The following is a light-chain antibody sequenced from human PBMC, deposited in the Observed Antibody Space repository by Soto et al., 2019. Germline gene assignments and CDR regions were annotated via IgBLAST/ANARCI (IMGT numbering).Light chain of an antibody. Sequence: DIQMTQSPSIVSPSVGDRVTITCRASQTIRTRLAWYQRKPGKALKFLIYDASTLESGVPSRFSGSGSGTEFTLTIRSLQTDDLETYYWQRYHSLYTFGQGTNLEIK. CDR1: QTIRTR. V-gene: IGKV1-5*01. CDR2: DAS. CDR3: QRYHSLYT. J-gene: IGKJ2*01.